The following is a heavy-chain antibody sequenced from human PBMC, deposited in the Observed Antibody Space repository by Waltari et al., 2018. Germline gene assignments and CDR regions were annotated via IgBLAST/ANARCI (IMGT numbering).Heavy chain of an antibody. CDR3: AKKNDEVFDRNGLVYDAFDM. Sequence: EVQLVESGGGLVQPGRSLRLSCVGSGFTFDDYAMHWVRQAPGKGLELVSGINWNSGSIGYGDSVKGRFIISRDNARNSVHLQMNGLTSEDTALYYCAKKNDEVFDRNGLVYDAFDMWGQGTMVTVSS. CDR2: INWNSGSI. D-gene: IGHD3-22*01. CDR1: GFTFDDYA. V-gene: IGHV3-9*01. J-gene: IGHJ3*02.